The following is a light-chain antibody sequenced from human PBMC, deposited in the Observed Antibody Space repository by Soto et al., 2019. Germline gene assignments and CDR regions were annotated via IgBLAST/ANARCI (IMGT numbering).Light chain of an antibody. CDR2: GAS. CDR3: QQSGSSGT. CDR1: QSVSNNY. V-gene: IGKV3-20*01. Sequence: IVLTQSPGTLSLSPGEIATLSCRASQSVSNNYLAWYQQKPGQAPRLLIYGASNRATGIPDRFSGSGSGTDFTLTISRLEPEDFAVYYCQQSGSSGTFGQGTKVDIK. J-gene: IGKJ1*01.